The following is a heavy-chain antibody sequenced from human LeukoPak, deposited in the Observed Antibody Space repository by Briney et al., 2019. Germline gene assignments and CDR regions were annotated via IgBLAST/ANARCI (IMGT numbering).Heavy chain of an antibody. Sequence: SETLSLTCAVYGVSFSGYYWSWIRQPPGKGLEWIGYIYYSGSTNYNPSLKSRVTISVDTSKNQFSLKLSSVTAADTAVYYCARAEGPRYCSSTSCYFSPDWFDPWGQGTLVTVSS. CDR3: ARAEGPRYCSSTSCYFSPDWFDP. D-gene: IGHD2-2*01. CDR2: IYYSGST. J-gene: IGHJ5*02. V-gene: IGHV4-59*01. CDR1: GVSFSGYY.